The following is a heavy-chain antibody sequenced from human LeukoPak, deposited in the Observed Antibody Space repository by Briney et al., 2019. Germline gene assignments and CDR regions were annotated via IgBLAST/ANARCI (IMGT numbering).Heavy chain of an antibody. CDR1: GGSISSSSYY. CDR2: IYYSGST. Sequence: SQTLSLTCTVSGGSISSSSYYWGWIRQPPGKGLEWIGSIYYSGSTYYNPSLKSRVTISVDTSKNQFSLKLSSVTAADTAVYYCARHEWLSGSYFGQGTLVTVSS. J-gene: IGHJ4*02. V-gene: IGHV4-39*01. CDR3: ARHEWLSGSY. D-gene: IGHD1-26*01.